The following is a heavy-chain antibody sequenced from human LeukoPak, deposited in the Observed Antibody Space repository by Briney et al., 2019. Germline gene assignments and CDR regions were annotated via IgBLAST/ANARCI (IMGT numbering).Heavy chain of an antibody. CDR3: ARSAGSSGWYFDY. V-gene: IGHV3-11*04. J-gene: IGHJ4*02. Sequence: GGSLRLSCVGSGFTFSDYYMSWIRQAPGKGLEWISYISSSGSPTYYADSVKGRFTISRDNAKSSLYLQMTSLRAEDTAVYYCARSAGSSGWYFDYWGQGTLVTVSS. CDR1: GFTFSDYY. D-gene: IGHD6-19*01. CDR2: ISSSGSPT.